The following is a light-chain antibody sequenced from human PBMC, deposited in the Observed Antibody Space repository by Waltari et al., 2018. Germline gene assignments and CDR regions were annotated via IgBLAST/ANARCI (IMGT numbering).Light chain of an antibody. CDR3: SSYTSSSALV. J-gene: IGLJ2*01. V-gene: IGLV2-14*03. CDR2: DVT. Sequence: QSALTQSASVSGSPGQSITISCTGTSSDVGGYNHVSWYQQHPGKAPKLMIYDVTNRPSVVSNRLSGSKSGNTASLTISGLQAEDEADYYCSSYTSSSALVFGGGTKLTVL. CDR1: SSDVGGYNH.